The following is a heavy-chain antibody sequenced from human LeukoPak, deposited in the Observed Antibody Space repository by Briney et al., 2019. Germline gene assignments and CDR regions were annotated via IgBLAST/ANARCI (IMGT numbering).Heavy chain of an antibody. V-gene: IGHV3-7*01. CDR1: GFTFSSYW. J-gene: IGHJ4*02. Sequence: GGSLRLSCAASGFTFSSYWMTWVRQTPGKGLEWVANINQDGSDKYYVDSVKGRFIISRDSAKNSLYLQMNSLSAEDTAVYYCAKGVLSGADYFDYWGQGTLVTVSS. CDR3: AKGVLSGADYFDY. D-gene: IGHD6-6*01. CDR2: INQDGSDK.